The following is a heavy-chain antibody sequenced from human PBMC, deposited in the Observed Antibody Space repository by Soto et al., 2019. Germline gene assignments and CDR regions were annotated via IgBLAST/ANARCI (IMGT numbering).Heavy chain of an antibody. J-gene: IGHJ4*02. Sequence: QVQLQESGPGLVKPSQTLSLTCTVSGGSISSGGYYWSWIRQHPGKGLEWIGYIYYSGSTYYNPSLKSRVTISVDTSKNQFSLELSSVTAADTAVYYCARGQTEYGSVVVAAESWGQGTLVTVSS. CDR2: IYYSGST. D-gene: IGHD2-15*01. CDR3: ARGQTEYGSVVVAAES. V-gene: IGHV4-31*03. CDR1: GGSISSGGYY.